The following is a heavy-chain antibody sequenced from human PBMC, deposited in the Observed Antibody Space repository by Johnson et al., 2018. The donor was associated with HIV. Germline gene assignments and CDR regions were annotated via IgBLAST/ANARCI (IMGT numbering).Heavy chain of an antibody. V-gene: IGHV3-66*01. CDR2: IYSGGST. CDR3: AKDTGAYYDTFLAFDI. D-gene: IGHD3-22*01. CDR1: GVTVSNNY. Sequence: VQLVESGGGLVQRGGSLRLSCVASGVTVSNNYMIWVRQAPGKGLEWVSVIYSGGSTYQADSVKGRFTISRDNSKNTLYLEMNSLRAEDTAVYYCAKDTGAYYDTFLAFDIWGQGTMVTVSS. J-gene: IGHJ3*02.